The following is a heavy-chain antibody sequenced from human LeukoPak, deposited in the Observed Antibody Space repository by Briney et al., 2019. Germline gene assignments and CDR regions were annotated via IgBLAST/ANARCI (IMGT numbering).Heavy chain of an antibody. D-gene: IGHD3-10*01. CDR1: GDSISSRSFY. Sequence: SETLSLTCLVSGDSISSRSFYWGWIRQPPGKGLEWIGSIYFRGSAFYNPSLESRVTLSIDTSRSQFSLKMTSVTAADTAVYYCARHRRKIWFGELDQGDYWGQGTLVTVSS. V-gene: IGHV4-39*01. CDR3: ARHRRKIWFGELDQGDY. CDR2: IYFRGSA. J-gene: IGHJ4*02.